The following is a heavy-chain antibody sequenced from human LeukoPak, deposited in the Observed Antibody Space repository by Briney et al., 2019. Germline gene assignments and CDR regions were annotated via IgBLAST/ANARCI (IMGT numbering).Heavy chain of an antibody. CDR3: ARVSGSRTTYNWFDP. V-gene: IGHV4-59*01. D-gene: IGHD6-13*01. CDR2: IYHSGST. CDR1: GGSISSYY. Sequence: PSQTLSLTCTVAGGSISSYYSSSIRQPPGNGLEWIGYIYHSGSTNYNASLNSRVTISLDTSKEQFSLKLSSVTAADKGVYYWARVSGSRTTYNWFDPWGEGALVTVSS. J-gene: IGHJ5*02.